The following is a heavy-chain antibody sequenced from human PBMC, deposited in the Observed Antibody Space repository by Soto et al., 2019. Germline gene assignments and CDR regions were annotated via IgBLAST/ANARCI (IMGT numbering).Heavy chain of an antibody. D-gene: IGHD3-3*01. Sequence: PLETLSLTCTVSGGSMTSYYWTWIRQPAGKGLEWIGRVYSSGGTHYNPSLKGRVTISLDTSKNQFSLRLLSVTDADTAVYFCARGQRFSDWFDPWGQGTLVTVSS. V-gene: IGHV4-4*07. CDR3: ARGQRFSDWFDP. CDR2: VYSSGGT. J-gene: IGHJ5*02. CDR1: GGSMTSYY.